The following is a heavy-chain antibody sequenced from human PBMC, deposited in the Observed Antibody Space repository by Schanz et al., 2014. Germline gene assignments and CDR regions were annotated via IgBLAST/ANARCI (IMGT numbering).Heavy chain of an antibody. Sequence: QVQLVESGGGVVQPGRSLRLSCAASGFTFSAYGMHWVRQVPGKGLEWVAVVCYDGSKKYYADSVKGRFTISRDNPKNSLCLQMNSLRAEDTALYYCARVLGGDEGLDQWGQGTTVTVSS. CDR1: GFTFSAYG. D-gene: IGHD4-17*01. V-gene: IGHV3-33*01. CDR3: ARVLGGDEGLDQ. CDR2: VCYDGSKK. J-gene: IGHJ6*02.